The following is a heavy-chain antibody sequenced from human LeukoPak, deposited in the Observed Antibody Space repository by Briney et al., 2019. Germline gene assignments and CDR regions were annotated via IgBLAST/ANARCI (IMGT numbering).Heavy chain of an antibody. V-gene: IGHV3-23*01. CDR2: ISGSGGST. J-gene: IGHJ5*02. Sequence: GGSLRLSCAASGFTFSSYAMSWVRQAPGKGLEWVSAISGSGGSTYYADSVKGRFTISRDNSKNTLYLQMNSLRAKDTAVYYCAKAPTSVVPAAANWFDPWGQGTLVTVSS. CDR3: AKAPTSVVPAAANWFDP. D-gene: IGHD2-2*01. CDR1: GFTFSSYA.